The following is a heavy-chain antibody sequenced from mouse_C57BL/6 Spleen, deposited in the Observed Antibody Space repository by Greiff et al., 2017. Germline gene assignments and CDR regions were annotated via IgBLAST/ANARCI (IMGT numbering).Heavy chain of an antibody. CDR3: ARDGYYAMDY. Sequence: EVQLVESGPGLVKPSQSLSLTCSVTGYSITSGYYWNWIRQFPGNKLEWMGYISYDGSNNYNPSLKNRISITRDTSKNQFFLKLNSVTTEDTATYYCARDGYYAMDYWGQGTSVTVSS. J-gene: IGHJ4*01. V-gene: IGHV3-6*01. CDR1: GYSITSGYY. CDR2: ISYDGSN.